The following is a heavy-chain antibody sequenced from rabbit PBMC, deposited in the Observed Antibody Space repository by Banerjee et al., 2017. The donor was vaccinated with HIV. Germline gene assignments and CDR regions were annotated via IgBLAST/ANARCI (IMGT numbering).Heavy chain of an antibody. CDR3: ARSRGNVNYVYALNL. CDR2: IYTGSSGTT. CDR1: GFSFSSSYY. Sequence: QSLEESGGDLVKPGASLTLTCTASGFSFSSSYYMCWVRQAPGKGLEWIGCIYTGSSGTTTYASWAKGRLTISKTSSTTVTLQMTSLTAADTATYFCARSRGNVNYVYALNLWGPGTLVTVS. J-gene: IGHJ4*01. D-gene: IGHD6-1*01. V-gene: IGHV1S40*01.